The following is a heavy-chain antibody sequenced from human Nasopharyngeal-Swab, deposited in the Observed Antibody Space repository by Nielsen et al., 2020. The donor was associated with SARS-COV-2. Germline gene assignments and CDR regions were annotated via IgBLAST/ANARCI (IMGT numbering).Heavy chain of an antibody. Sequence: GESLKISCAASGFTFSGSAMHWVRQASGKGLEWLSYISTSSLTIYNTDSVQGRFTISRDNAKNSLYLQMNSLKAEDTAMYYCARVLDRTIDFWGQGTLVTVSS. V-gene: IGHV3-48*04. CDR2: ISTSSLTI. D-gene: IGHD1/OR15-1a*01. CDR1: GFTFSGSA. J-gene: IGHJ4*02. CDR3: ARVLDRTIDF.